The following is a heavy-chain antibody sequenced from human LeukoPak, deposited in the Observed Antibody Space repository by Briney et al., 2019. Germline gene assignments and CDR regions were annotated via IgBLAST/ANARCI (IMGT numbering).Heavy chain of an antibody. D-gene: IGHD3-22*01. V-gene: IGHV3-23*01. Sequence: PGGSLRLSCAASGFTFTSYAMNWVRHAPGKGLEWVSGISASGGSTYYTDSVMGRFTISREHSKNTLYLQMNSLRAEDTAVSYCAKDVENYYDSSGYLRTMPFDSWGQGTLVTVSS. CDR3: AKDVENYYDSSGYLRTMPFDS. J-gene: IGHJ4*02. CDR1: GFTFTSYA. CDR2: ISASGGST.